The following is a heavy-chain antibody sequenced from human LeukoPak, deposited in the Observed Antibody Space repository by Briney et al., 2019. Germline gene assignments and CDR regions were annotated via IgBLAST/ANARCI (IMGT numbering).Heavy chain of an antibody. V-gene: IGHV1-69*13. D-gene: IGHD6-19*01. CDR2: IIPIFGTA. Sequence: SVKVSCKASGGTFSSYAISWVRQAPGQGLEWMGGIIPIFGTANYAQKFQGRVTITADESTSTAYMELSSLRSDDTAVYYCASVAVAGPYYFDYWGQGTLVTVSS. J-gene: IGHJ4*02. CDR3: ASVAVAGPYYFDY. CDR1: GGTFSSYA.